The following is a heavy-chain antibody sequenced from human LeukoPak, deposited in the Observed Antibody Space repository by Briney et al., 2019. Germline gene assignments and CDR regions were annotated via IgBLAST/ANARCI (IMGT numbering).Heavy chain of an antibody. CDR2: ISGSGGIT. D-gene: IGHD6-13*01. CDR3: VKDRAAAAPNWFDP. Sequence: PGGSLRLSCAASGFTFSSYAMSWVRQAAGKGLEWVSGISGSGGITYYADSVKGRFTISRDNSKNTLYLQMNGLRAEDTGVYYCVKDRAAAAPNWFDPWGQGTLVTVSS. V-gene: IGHV3-23*01. J-gene: IGHJ5*02. CDR1: GFTFSSYA.